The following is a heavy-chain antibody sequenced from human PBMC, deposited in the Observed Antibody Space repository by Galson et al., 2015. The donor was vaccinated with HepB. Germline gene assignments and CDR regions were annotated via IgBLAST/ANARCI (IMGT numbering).Heavy chain of an antibody. CDR2: VNHRGRT. Sequence: SETLSLTCAVYGGSFSGYYWTWIRQPPGKGLEWIGEVNHRGRTNYNPSLKSRITISVDTSKNQFSLKVTSVTAADTAMYYCARTNDYGDYADWFFDLWGRGTLVTVSS. V-gene: IGHV4-34*01. D-gene: IGHD4-17*01. J-gene: IGHJ2*01. CDR3: ARTNDYGDYADWFFDL. CDR1: GGSFSGYY.